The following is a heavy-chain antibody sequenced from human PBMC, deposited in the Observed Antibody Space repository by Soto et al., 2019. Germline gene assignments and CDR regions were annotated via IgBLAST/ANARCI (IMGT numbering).Heavy chain of an antibody. J-gene: IGHJ6*02. V-gene: IGHV1-24*01. CDR3: ATWGSGYYYTPYYYYYYGMDV. Sequence: GASVKVSCKVSGYTLTELSMHWVRQAPGKGLEWMGGFDPEDGETIYAQKFQGRVTMTEDTSTDTAYMELSSLRSEDTAVYYCATWGSGYYYTPYYYYYYGMDVWGQGTTVTVS. CDR1: GYTLTELS. CDR2: FDPEDGET. D-gene: IGHD3-22*01.